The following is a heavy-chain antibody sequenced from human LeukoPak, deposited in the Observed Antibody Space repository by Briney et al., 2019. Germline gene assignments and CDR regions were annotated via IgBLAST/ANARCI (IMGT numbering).Heavy chain of an antibody. CDR2: ISYDGSNK. CDR1: GFTFSSYA. CDR3: ARDRGYVDTAMVNY. V-gene: IGHV3-30-3*01. D-gene: IGHD5-18*01. J-gene: IGHJ4*02. Sequence: GGSLRLSCAASGFTFSSYAMHWVRQAPGKGLEWVAVISYDGSNKYYADSVRGRFIISRDNSKNTLYLQMNSLRAEDTAVYYCARDRGYVDTAMVNYWGQGTLVTVSS.